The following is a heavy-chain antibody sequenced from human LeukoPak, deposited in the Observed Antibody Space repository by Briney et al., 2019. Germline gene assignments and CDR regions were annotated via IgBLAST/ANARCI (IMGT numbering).Heavy chain of an antibody. CDR3: ARSKYVGTSWYYFDY. CDR1: GLTLSNYV. J-gene: IGHJ4*02. CDR2: IGERGDHI. V-gene: IGHV3-23*01. D-gene: IGHD6-13*01. Sequence: GGSLRLSCAASGLTLSNYVMSWVRQAPGKGLEWVSVIGERGDHIYYADSLKGRFTISRDNSKNTLYLQMNSLRAEDTAVYYCARSKYVGTSWYYFDYWGQGTLVTVSS.